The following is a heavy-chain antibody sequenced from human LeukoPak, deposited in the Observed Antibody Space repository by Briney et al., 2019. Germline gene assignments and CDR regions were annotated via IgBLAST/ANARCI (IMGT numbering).Heavy chain of an antibody. Sequence: SETLSLTCTVSGGSISSYYWSWIRQPPGKGLEWIGYIYYSGSTNYNPSLKSRVTISVDTSKNQFSLKLSSVTAADTAVYYCARGFSGYDGALDIWGQGTMVTVSS. J-gene: IGHJ3*02. V-gene: IGHV4-59*01. CDR1: GGSISSYY. CDR2: IYYSGST. CDR3: ARGFSGYDGALDI. D-gene: IGHD5-12*01.